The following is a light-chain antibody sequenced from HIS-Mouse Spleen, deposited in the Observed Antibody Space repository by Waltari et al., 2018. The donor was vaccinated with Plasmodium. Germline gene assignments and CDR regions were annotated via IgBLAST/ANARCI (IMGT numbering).Light chain of an antibody. CDR1: QSVSSN. CDR3: QQYNNWSFT. CDR2: GSS. Sequence: EIVMTQSLATLSVSQGERAPLPCRASQSVSSNLAWYQQKPGQAPRLLIYGSSTRATGIPARFSGSGSGTEFTLTISSLQSEDFAVYYCQQYNNWSFTFGPGTKVDIK. V-gene: IGKV3-15*01. J-gene: IGKJ3*01.